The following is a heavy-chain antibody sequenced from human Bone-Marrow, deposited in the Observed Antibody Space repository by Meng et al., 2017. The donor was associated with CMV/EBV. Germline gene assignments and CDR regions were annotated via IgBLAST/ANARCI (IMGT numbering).Heavy chain of an antibody. Sequence: GESLKISCAASGFTFSNAWMSWVRQAPGKGLEWVGRIKSKTDGGTTDYAAPVKGRFTISRDDSKNTLYLQMNSLKTEDTAVYYCTTVVPVCSSTSCYSPFDYWGQGTRVTVSS. D-gene: IGHD2-2*02. V-gene: IGHV3-15*01. CDR2: IKSKTDGGTT. J-gene: IGHJ4*02. CDR3: TTVVPVCSSTSCYSPFDY. CDR1: GFTFSNAW.